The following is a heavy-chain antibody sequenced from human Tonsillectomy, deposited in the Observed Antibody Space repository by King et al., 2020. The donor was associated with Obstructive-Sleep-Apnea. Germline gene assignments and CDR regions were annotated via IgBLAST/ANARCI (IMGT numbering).Heavy chain of an antibody. Sequence: HVQLVESGAEVKKPGASVKVSCKTSGYTFTGYYVHWVRQAPGQGLEWMGWINPNSGGTNYAQKFQGRVTMTRDTSTTTAYMEMSRLRSDDTAVYYCAKDREAAVGGMDVWGQGTTVTVSS. CDR2: INPNSGGT. CDR1: GYTFTGYY. CDR3: AKDREAAVGGMDV. J-gene: IGHJ6*02. D-gene: IGHD6-13*01. V-gene: IGHV1-2*02.